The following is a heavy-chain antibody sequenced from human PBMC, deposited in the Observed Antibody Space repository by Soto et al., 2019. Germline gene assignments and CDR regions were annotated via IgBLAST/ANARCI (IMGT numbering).Heavy chain of an antibody. CDR3: ARGRSYDSSGCVNY. CDR2: ISSSSSSYI. V-gene: IGHV3-21*01. J-gene: IGHJ4*02. D-gene: IGHD3-22*01. CDR1: GFTFSSYS. Sequence: GGSLRLSCAASGFTFSSYSMNWVRQAPGKGLEWVSSISSSSSSYIYYADSVKGRFTISRDNAKNSLYLQMNSLRAEDTAVYYCARGRSYDSSGCVNYWGQGTLVTVSS.